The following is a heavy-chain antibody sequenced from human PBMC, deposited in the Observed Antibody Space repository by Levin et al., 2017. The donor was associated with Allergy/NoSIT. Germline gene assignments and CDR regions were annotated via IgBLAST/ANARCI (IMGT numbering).Heavy chain of an antibody. CDR3: AKEMTTVIPVFDY. Sequence: LSLTCAASGFTFSNYAMSWVRQAPGKGLEWVSAITNSGRTYYSDSVKGRFTVSRDNSKNTLYLHMNSLRADDTAVYYCAKEMTTVIPVFDYWGQGTLVTVSS. CDR2: ITNSGRT. CDR1: GFTFSNYA. V-gene: IGHV3-23*01. J-gene: IGHJ4*02. D-gene: IGHD4-17*01.